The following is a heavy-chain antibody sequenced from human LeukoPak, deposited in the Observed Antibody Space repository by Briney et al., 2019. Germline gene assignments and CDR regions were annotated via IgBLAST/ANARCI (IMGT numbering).Heavy chain of an antibody. CDR1: GFTFSSYA. J-gene: IGHJ4*02. CDR3: ARGRGSSWYAE. V-gene: IGHV4-59*01. Sequence: LRLSCAASGFTFSSYAMSWIRQPPGKGLEWIGSIYYSGSTYYNPSLKSRVTISVDTSKNQFSLKLSSVTAADTAVYYCARGRGSSWYAEWGQGTLVTVSS. D-gene: IGHD6-13*01. CDR2: IYYSGST.